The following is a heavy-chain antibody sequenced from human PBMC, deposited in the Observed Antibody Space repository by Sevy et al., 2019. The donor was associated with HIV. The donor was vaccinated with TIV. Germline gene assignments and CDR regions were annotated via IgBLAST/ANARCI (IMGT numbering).Heavy chain of an antibody. Sequence: GGSLRLSCAASGFTFSSYAMNWVRQAPGKGLEWVSSINAISSNIYYADSVKGRFTISRDNAKDSLNLQMNSLRAEDTAVYYCVRNGGAYDSGFDPWGQGTLVTVSP. V-gene: IGHV3-21*01. CDR1: GFTFSSYA. D-gene: IGHD3-22*01. CDR2: INAISSNI. CDR3: VRNGGAYDSGFDP. J-gene: IGHJ5*02.